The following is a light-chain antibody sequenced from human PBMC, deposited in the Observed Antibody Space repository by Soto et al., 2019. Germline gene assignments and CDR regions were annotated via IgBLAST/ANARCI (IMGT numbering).Light chain of an antibody. CDR3: QQLHGYPRT. J-gene: IGKJ2*01. V-gene: IGKV1-9*01. Sequence: DIELTQSPSFLSASVGDRVTITCRASQNISTSLAWYQQKPGKAPKLLIYTASTLNSGVPSRFSGSGSGTEFTLTISTLEHEDFASYYCQQLHGYPRTFGRGTKLDIK. CDR2: TAS. CDR1: QNISTS.